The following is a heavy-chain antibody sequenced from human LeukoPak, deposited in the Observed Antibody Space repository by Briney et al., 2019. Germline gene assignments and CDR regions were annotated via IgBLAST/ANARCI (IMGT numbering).Heavy chain of an antibody. Sequence: SETLSLTCTVSGGSISSSSYYWGWIRQPPGKGLVWIGSIYYSGSTYYNPSLKSRVTISVDTSKNQFSLKLSSVTAADTAVYYCARRYGSGSYNYYYYYMDVWGKGTTVTVSS. D-gene: IGHD3-10*01. V-gene: IGHV4-39*01. J-gene: IGHJ6*03. CDR2: IYYSGST. CDR3: ARRYGSGSYNYYYYYMDV. CDR1: GGSISSSSYY.